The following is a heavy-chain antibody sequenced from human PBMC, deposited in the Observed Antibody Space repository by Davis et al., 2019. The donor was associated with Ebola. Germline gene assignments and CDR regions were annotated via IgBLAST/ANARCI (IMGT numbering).Heavy chain of an antibody. CDR3: ARIRTAGYANFYYGVDV. CDR1: GFSLNTFGVC. V-gene: IGHV2-70*01. Sequence: SGPTLVKPTQTLTLTCSFSGFSLNTFGVCVTWIRQPPGKALEWLALIDWDEDKYYSTSLGTRLTISKDASKDQVVLTMTNMDPVDTATYYCARIRTAGYANFYYGVDVWGQGTPVTVSS. D-gene: IGHD5-18*01. J-gene: IGHJ6*02. CDR2: IDWDEDK.